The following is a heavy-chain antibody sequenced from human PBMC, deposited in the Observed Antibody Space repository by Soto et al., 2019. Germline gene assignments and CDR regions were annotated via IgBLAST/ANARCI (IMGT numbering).Heavy chain of an antibody. CDR2: IYYSGST. J-gene: IGHJ4*02. V-gene: IGHV4-30-4*01. D-gene: IGHD3-22*01. Sequence: SETLSLTCTVSGGSISSGDYYWSWIRQPPGKGLEWIGYIYYSGSTYYNPSLKSRVTISVDTSKNQFSLKLSSVTAADTAVYYCASVPTYYDSSGSVFDYWGQGTLVTVSS. CDR3: ASVPTYYDSSGSVFDY. CDR1: GGSISSGDYY.